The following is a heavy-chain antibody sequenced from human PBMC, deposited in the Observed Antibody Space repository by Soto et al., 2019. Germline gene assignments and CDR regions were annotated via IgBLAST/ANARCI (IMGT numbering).Heavy chain of an antibody. CDR1: GYSISSGYY. V-gene: IGHV4-38-2*01. CDR2: IYHSGST. Sequence: SETLSLTCAVSGYSISSGYYWGWIRQPPGKGLEWIGSIYHSGSTYYNPSLKSRVTISVDTSKNQFSLKLSSVTAADTAVHYCAKGTDYYDSSGYYGPWGQGTLVTVSS. J-gene: IGHJ5*02. D-gene: IGHD3-22*01. CDR3: AKGTDYYDSSGYYGP.